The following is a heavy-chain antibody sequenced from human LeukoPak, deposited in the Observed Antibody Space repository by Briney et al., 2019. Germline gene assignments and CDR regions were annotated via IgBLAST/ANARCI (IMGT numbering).Heavy chain of an antibody. V-gene: IGHV1-46*01. CDR2: INPSGGST. D-gene: IGHD4-17*01. Sequence: ASVKVSCKASGYTFTSYAMNWVRQAPGQGLEWMGIINPSGGSTSYAQKFQGRVTMTRDMSTSTVYMELSSLRSGDTAVYYCAREVTTVTTLGYFDYWGQGTLVTVSS. CDR1: GYTFTSYA. J-gene: IGHJ4*02. CDR3: AREVTTVTTLGYFDY.